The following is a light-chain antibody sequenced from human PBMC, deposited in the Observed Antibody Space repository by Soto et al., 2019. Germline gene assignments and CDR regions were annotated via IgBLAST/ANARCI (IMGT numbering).Light chain of an antibody. Sequence: EMVLTQSPGTLSLSPGERATLSCRASQSVSSSYLAWYQQTPGQAPRLLIYGASSMATSIPDRFSGSGSGTGFTLTISRLEPEDFAVYYCQQYGSSPFTFGQGIQLEVK. J-gene: IGKJ2*01. CDR3: QQYGSSPFT. CDR1: QSVSSSY. V-gene: IGKV3-20*01. CDR2: GAS.